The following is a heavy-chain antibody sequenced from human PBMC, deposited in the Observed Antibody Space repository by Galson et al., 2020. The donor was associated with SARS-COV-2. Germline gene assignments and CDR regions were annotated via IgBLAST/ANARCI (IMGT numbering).Heavy chain of an antibody. D-gene: IGHD3-22*01. CDR3: TRPSGTGYSDSSGYKI. V-gene: IGHV3-49*04. Sequence: TGGSLRLSCTASGFTLGDYAMSWVRQAPGKGLEWVGFIRSKAYGGTTEYAASVKGRFTISRDDSKSIAYLQMNSLETEDTAVYYCTRPSGTGYSDSSGYKIWGQGTLVTVSS. CDR1: GFTLGDYA. CDR2: IRSKAYGGTT. J-gene: IGHJ1*01.